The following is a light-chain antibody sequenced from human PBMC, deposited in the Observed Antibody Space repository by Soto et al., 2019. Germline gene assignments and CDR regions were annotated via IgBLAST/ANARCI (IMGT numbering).Light chain of an antibody. CDR2: GAS. J-gene: IGKJ4*01. V-gene: IGKV3-15*01. CDR1: QSVSNN. Sequence: EIVMTQSPATLSVSPGESATLSCRASQSVSNNLAWYQQKPGQAPRHLIYGASARATGIPARFSGSGSGTEFTLTISSLQSEDFAVYYCQQYNNWPLTFGGGTKVEIK. CDR3: QQYNNWPLT.